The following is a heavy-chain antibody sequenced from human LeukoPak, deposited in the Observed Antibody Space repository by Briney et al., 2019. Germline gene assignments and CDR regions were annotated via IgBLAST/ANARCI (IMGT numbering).Heavy chain of an antibody. J-gene: IGHJ4*02. V-gene: IGHV2-70*01. CDR3: AHHYSDSSGYYYAAFDY. Sequence: SGPALLKPTQPLTLTCSFSGFSLSTRGMCVSWIRQPPGKALEWLAFVDSDDDKYYSSSLKTRLTISKDTSKNEVVLTMTNMDPVDTATYYCAHHYSDSSGYYYAAFDYWGQGALVTVSS. D-gene: IGHD3-22*01. CDR2: VDSDDDK. CDR1: GFSLSTRGMC.